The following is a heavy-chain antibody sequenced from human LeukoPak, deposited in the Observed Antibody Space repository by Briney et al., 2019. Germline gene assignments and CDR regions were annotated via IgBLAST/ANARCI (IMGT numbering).Heavy chain of an antibody. CDR2: MSRDGSNI. CDR3: ARGGPPYAFDI. J-gene: IGHJ3*02. Sequence: GGSQTLACALAGLTFSRYWTQWARQAPGGGRVWVSCMSRDGSNIIYADSVKGRFTISRDNAKSTLYLQMDSLRAEDTAVYYCARGGPPYAFDIWGQGTMVSVSS. V-gene: IGHV3-74*01. CDR1: GLTFSRYW.